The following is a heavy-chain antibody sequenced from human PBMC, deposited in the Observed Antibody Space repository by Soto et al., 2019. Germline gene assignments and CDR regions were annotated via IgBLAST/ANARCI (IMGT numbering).Heavy chain of an antibody. Sequence: GGSLRLSCAASGFTFSSYNMNWVRQAPGKGLEWVSYISTSGSTIYYADSVKGRFTISRDNARNSVYLQVNSLRAEDTAVYYCARDLGSSWYPEYFQHWGQGTLVTVSS. CDR1: GFTFSSYN. CDR2: ISTSGSTI. CDR3: ARDLGSSWYPEYFQH. V-gene: IGHV3-48*01. J-gene: IGHJ1*01. D-gene: IGHD6-13*01.